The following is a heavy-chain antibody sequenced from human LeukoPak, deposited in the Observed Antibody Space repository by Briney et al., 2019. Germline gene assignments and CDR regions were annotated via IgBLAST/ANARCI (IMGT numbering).Heavy chain of an antibody. CDR2: IKSKTDGGTT. V-gene: IGHV3-15*01. J-gene: IGHJ3*02. D-gene: IGHD3-3*01. CDR3: TTDPPENVIWSGYHIAI. CDR1: GLTFSNAW. Sequence: PGGSLRLSCAASGLTFSNAWMSWVRKAPGKGRKWVGRIKSKTDGGTTDYAAPVKGRFTISRDDSKNTLYLQMNSLKTEDTAVYYCTTDPPENVIWSGYHIAIWGQGTMVTVSS.